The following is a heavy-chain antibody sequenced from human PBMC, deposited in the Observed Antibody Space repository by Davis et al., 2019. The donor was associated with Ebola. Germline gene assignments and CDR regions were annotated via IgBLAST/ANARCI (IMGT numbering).Heavy chain of an antibody. CDR3: ARVFSSGWELFDY. V-gene: IGHV4-61*01. Sequence: MPSETLSLTCAVSGGSVSSGSYYWSWIRQPPGKGLEWIGYIYYSGSTNYNPSLKSRVTISVDTSKNQFSLKLSSVTAADTAVYYCARVFSSGWELFDYWGQGTLVTVSS. J-gene: IGHJ4*02. CDR1: GGSVSSGSYY. CDR2: IYYSGST. D-gene: IGHD6-19*01.